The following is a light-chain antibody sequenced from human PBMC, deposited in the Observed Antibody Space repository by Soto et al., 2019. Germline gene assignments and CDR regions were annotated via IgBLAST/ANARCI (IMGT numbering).Light chain of an antibody. Sequence: EIVLTQSPATLSLSPGERATLSCRANQSLSSHLVWYQQRPGQAPRLLMYDASNRATGIPARFSGSGSGTDFTLTISSLEPEDFAIYYCQQRPNWPLTFGGGTKVQIK. CDR3: QQRPNWPLT. V-gene: IGKV3-11*01. J-gene: IGKJ4*01. CDR1: QSLSSH. CDR2: DAS.